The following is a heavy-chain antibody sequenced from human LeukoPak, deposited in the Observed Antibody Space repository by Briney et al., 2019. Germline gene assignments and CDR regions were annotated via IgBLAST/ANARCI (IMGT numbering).Heavy chain of an antibody. Sequence: SETLSLTCAVYGGSFSGYYWSWIRQPPGKGLEWIGEINHSGSTNYNPSLKSRVTISVDTSKNQFSLKLSSVTAADTAVYYCARVRSLRLGYCSGGSCPTFDYWGQGTLVTVSS. CDR1: GGSFSGYY. CDR2: INHSGST. CDR3: ARVRSLRLGYCSGGSCPTFDY. V-gene: IGHV4-34*01. J-gene: IGHJ4*02. D-gene: IGHD2-15*01.